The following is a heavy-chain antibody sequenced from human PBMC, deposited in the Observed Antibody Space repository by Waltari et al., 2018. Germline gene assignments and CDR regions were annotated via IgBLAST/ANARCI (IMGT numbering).Heavy chain of an antibody. V-gene: IGHV4-39*01. CDR3: ASLRKYQLPIDY. Sequence: QLQLQESGPGLVQPSETLSLTCTVSGGSTSSRTSYWGLLRQPPGKGLEWIGSIYYRGSTYYNPSLKSRVTISVDTSKNQFSLKLSSGTAADTAVYYCASLRKYQLPIDYWGQGTLVTVSS. D-gene: IGHD2-2*01. CDR1: GGSTSSRTSY. J-gene: IGHJ4*02. CDR2: IYYRGST.